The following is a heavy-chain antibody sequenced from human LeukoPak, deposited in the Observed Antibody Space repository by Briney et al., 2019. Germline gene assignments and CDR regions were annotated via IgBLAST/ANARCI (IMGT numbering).Heavy chain of an antibody. CDR1: GYTFTSYG. D-gene: IGHD1-26*01. Sequence: ASVKVPCKASGYTFTSYGISWVRQAPGQGLEWMGWISAYNGNTNYAQKLQGRVTMTTDTSTSTAYMELRSLRSDDTAVYYCARVRNPRELPYSIIDYWGQGTLVTVSS. V-gene: IGHV1-18*01. CDR3: ARVRNPRELPYSIIDY. J-gene: IGHJ4*02. CDR2: ISAYNGNT.